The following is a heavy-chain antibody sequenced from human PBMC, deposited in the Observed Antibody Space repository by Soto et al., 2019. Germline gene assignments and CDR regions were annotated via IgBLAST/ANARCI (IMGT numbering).Heavy chain of an antibody. D-gene: IGHD3-16*02. CDR1: GFTFSSYS. J-gene: IGHJ4*02. Sequence: EVQLVESGGGLVKPGGSLRLSCAASGFTFSSYSMNWVRQAPGKGLEWVSSISSSSSYIYYADSVKGRFTISRDNAKNSPHLQPNTLIAEDTAVYYCATVPLRGLRLGELSPDYWGQGTLVPVSS. V-gene: IGHV3-21*01. CDR2: ISSSSSYI. CDR3: ATVPLRGLRLGELSPDY.